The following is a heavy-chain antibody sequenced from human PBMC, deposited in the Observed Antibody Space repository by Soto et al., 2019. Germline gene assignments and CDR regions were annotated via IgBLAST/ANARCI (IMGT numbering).Heavy chain of an antibody. CDR2: VSHDGRNT. J-gene: IGHJ4*02. CDR1: GFTFSDYA. V-gene: IGHV3-30*18. CDR3: AKGGRQWLVTCDFNY. Sequence: VQLVESGGGVVQPGRSLRLSCAASGFTFSDYAMHWVRQAPGKGLEWVAVVSHDGRNTHYADSVKGRFTISRDSSKNTVSLEMTSLRAGDRAVYYCAKGGRQWLVTCDFNYGGQGALVTVSS. D-gene: IGHD6-19*01.